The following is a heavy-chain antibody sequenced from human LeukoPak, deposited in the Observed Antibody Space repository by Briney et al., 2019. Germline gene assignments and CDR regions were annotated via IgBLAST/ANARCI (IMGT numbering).Heavy chain of an antibody. D-gene: IGHD1-26*01. CDR2: IYYSGST. Sequence: SETLSLTCTVSGGSISSYYWSWIRQPPGKGLEWIGYIYYSGSTNYNPSLKSRVTISVDTSKNQFSLKLSSVSAADTAVYYCASGSGYYVGQFDYWGQGTLVTVSS. CDR3: ASGSGYYVGQFDY. V-gene: IGHV4-59*01. J-gene: IGHJ4*02. CDR1: GGSISSYY.